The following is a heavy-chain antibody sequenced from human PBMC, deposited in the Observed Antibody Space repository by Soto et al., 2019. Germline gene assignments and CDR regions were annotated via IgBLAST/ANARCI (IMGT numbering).Heavy chain of an antibody. CDR1: GYTFTSYD. V-gene: IGHV1-8*01. CDR3: ARGAWLRPLLGAY. CDR2: MNPNSGNT. Sequence: ASVKVSCKASGYTFTSYDINWVRQATGQGLEWMGWMNPNSGNTGYAQKFQGRVTMTRNTSISTAYMELSSLRSEDAAVYYCARGAWLRPLLGAYWGQGTLVTVSS. J-gene: IGHJ4*02. D-gene: IGHD5-12*01.